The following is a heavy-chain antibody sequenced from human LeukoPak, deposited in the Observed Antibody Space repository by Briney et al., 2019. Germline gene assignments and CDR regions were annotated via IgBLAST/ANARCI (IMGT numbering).Heavy chain of an antibody. CDR3: ARGRPLVGATQNAFDI. CDR2: TYYRSKWSN. D-gene: IGHD1-26*01. CDR1: GDSVSSNSAA. Sequence: SQTLSLTCAISGDSVSSNSAAWNWIRQSPSRGLEWLGRTYYRSKWSNNYAVSVRGRITINPDTSKNQFSLQLNSVTPEDTAVCYCARGRPLVGATQNAFDIWGQGTMVTVSS. J-gene: IGHJ3*02. V-gene: IGHV6-1*01.